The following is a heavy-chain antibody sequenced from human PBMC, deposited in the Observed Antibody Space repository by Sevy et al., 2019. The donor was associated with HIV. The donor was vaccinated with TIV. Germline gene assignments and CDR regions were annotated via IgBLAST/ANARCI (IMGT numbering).Heavy chain of an antibody. CDR2: IYSGGST. V-gene: IGHV3-66*01. D-gene: IGHD3-10*01. CDR3: ARDRLWVGGSGGGSWFDP. J-gene: IGHJ5*02. CDR1: GFTVSSNY. Sequence: GGSLRLSCAASGFTVSSNYMSWVRQAPGKGLEWVSVIYSGGSTYYADSVKGRFTISRDNSKNTLYLQMNSLRAEDTAVYYCARDRLWVGGSGGGSWFDPWGQGTLVTVSS.